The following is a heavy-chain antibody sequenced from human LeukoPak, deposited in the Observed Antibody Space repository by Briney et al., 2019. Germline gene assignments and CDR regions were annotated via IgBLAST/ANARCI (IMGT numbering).Heavy chain of an antibody. CDR2: INPNRGGT. V-gene: IGHV1-2*02. CDR3: ARDVRAVAGHFDY. D-gene: IGHD6-19*01. Sequence: GASVKVSCKASGYTFTYRYLHWVRQAPGQGLEWMGWINPNRGGTNYAQKFQGRVTMTRDTSISTAYMELTRLRSDDTAVYYCARDVRAVAGHFDYWGQGTLVTVSS. J-gene: IGHJ4*02. CDR1: GYTFTYRY.